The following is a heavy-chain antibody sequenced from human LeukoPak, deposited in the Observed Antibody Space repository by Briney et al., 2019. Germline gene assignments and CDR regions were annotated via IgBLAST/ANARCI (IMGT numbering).Heavy chain of an antibody. V-gene: IGHV3-7*01. J-gene: IGHJ1*01. CDR2: INPDGRDT. D-gene: IGHD2-21*02. Sequence: AHINPDGRDTYYVDSVKGRFTISRDNAQNSMYLQMNSLRVEDTAVYYCTSWGDTTAEYFQRWGQGTLVTVSS. CDR3: TSWGDTTAEYFQR.